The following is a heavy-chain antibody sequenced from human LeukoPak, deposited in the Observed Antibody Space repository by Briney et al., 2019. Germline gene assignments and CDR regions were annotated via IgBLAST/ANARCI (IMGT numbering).Heavy chain of an antibody. CDR3: AREPSIVVSYAFDI. Sequence: SETLSLTCTVSGGSISSYYWSWIRQPPGKGLEWIGYIYYSGSTNYSPSLKSRVTMSVDTSKNQFSLKLSSVTAADTAVYYCAREPSIVVSYAFDIWGQGTMVTVSS. D-gene: IGHD2-21*01. J-gene: IGHJ3*02. V-gene: IGHV4-59*12. CDR2: IYYSGST. CDR1: GGSISSYY.